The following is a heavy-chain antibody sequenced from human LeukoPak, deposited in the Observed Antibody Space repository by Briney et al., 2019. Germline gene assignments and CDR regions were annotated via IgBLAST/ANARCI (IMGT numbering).Heavy chain of an antibody. CDR1: GGSFSGYY. Sequence: TSETLSLTCAVYGGSFSGYYWSWIRQPPGKGLEWIGEINHSGSTNYNPSLKSRVTISVDTSKNQFSLKLSSVTAADTAVYYCAITTVTTEGFDYWGQGTLVTVSS. CDR3: AITTVTTEGFDY. CDR2: INHSGST. D-gene: IGHD4-17*01. J-gene: IGHJ4*02. V-gene: IGHV4-34*01.